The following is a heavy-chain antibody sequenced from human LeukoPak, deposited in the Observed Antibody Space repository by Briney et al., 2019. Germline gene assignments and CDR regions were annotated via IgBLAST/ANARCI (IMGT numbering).Heavy chain of an antibody. V-gene: IGHV1-8*01. CDR3: ARGDMATSPGY. J-gene: IGHJ4*02. Sequence: ASVKVSCKASGYTFTSYDINRVRQAPGQGLEWMGWMNPNSGNTGYAQKYQGRVTTTRNTSISTAYMELHSLRSEDTAVYYCARGDMATSPGYWGQGTLVTVSS. CDR1: GYTFTSYD. CDR2: MNPNSGNT. D-gene: IGHD5-24*01.